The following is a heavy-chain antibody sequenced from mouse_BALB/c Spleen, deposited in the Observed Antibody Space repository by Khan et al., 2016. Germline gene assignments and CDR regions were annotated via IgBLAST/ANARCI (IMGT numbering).Heavy chain of an antibody. V-gene: IGHV1-18*01. D-gene: IGHD3-1*01. CDR2: INPNNGGS. CDR3: RRDAMGY. CDR1: GYSFSGYY. J-gene: IGHJ4*01. Sequence: VQLQQSGPDLVKPGASVKISCKASGYSFSGYYLDWVKQSHDKSLEWIGRINPNNGGSKYNQKFKDKTTLTVDMSSTTAYMDLRSLTSEDSAVYYGRRDAMGYWGQGTSVTVSS.